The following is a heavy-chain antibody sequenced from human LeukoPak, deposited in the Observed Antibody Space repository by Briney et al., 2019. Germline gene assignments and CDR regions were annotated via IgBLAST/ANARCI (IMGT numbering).Heavy chain of an antibody. J-gene: IGHJ6*03. D-gene: IGHD3-10*01. CDR1: GGSFSGYY. CDR3: ATTAGWGVDYYYMDV. CDR2: INHSGST. Sequence: SETLSLTCAVYGGSFSGYYWSWIRQPPGKGLEWIGEINHSGSTNYNPSLKSRVTISVDTSKNQFSLKLSSVTAADTAVYYCATTAGWGVDYYYMDVWGKGTTVTVSS. V-gene: IGHV4-34*01.